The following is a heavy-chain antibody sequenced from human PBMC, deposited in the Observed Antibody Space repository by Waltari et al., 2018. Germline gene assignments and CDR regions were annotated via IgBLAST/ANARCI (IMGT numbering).Heavy chain of an antibody. CDR1: GGSISSGGYY. CDR3: AREGYCSGGTCYGN. J-gene: IGHJ4*02. V-gene: IGHV4-31*03. CDR2: ISYSGNT. D-gene: IGHD2-15*01. Sequence: QVQLQESGPGLVKPSQTLSLTCTISGGSISSGGYYWSWIRQHPGKGLEWIGYISYSGNTDYNPSLKSRVTISIDTSKNKCSLNLKSVTAADTAVYFCAREGYCSGGTCYGNWGQGTLVTVSS.